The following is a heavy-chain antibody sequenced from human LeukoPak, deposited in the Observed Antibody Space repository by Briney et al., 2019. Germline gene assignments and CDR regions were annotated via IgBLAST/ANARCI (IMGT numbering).Heavy chain of an antibody. Sequence: PSETLSLTCTVSGGSISSGDYYWSWIRQPQGKGLEWIGYIYYSGSTYYNPSLKSRVTISVDTSKHQFSLKLSSVTAADTAVYYCAKALRGYSGGYFDYWGQGTLVTVSS. J-gene: IGHJ4*02. D-gene: IGHD5-12*01. CDR2: IYYSGST. V-gene: IGHV4-30-4*08. CDR1: GGSISSGDYY. CDR3: AKALRGYSGGYFDY.